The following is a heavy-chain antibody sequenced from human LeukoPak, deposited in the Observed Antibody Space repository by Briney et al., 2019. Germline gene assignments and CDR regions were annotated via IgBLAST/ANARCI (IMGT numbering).Heavy chain of an antibody. D-gene: IGHD2-2*01. CDR3: AKVPSVYCSSTSCYLDY. J-gene: IGHJ4*02. CDR1: GFTFSSYA. V-gene: IGHV3-23*01. Sequence: GGSLRLSSAASGFTFSSYAMSWVRQAPGKGLEWVSAISGSGGSTYYADSVKGRFTISRDNSKNTLYLQMNSLRAEDTAVYYCAKVPSVYCSSTSCYLDYWGQGTLVTVSS. CDR2: ISGSGGST.